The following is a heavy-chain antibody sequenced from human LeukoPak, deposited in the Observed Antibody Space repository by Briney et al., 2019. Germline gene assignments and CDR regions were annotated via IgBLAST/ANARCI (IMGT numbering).Heavy chain of an antibody. CDR3: TRDGTKTDYGEALTFDY. CDR2: IRSKAYGGTT. D-gene: IGHD4-17*01. Sequence: GRSLSLSCAASGFTFSIYSMKWVRQAPGKGREWVVFIRSKAYGGTTEYAASVKGRFTISRDDSKSIAYLQMNSLKTEDTAVYYCTRDGTKTDYGEALTFDYWGQGTLVTVSS. V-gene: IGHV3-49*04. CDR1: GFTFSIYS. J-gene: IGHJ4*02.